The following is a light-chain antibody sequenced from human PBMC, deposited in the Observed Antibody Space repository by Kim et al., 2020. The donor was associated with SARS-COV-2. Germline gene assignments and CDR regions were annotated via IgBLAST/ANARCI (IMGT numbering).Light chain of an antibody. CDR1: QSVSSN. J-gene: IGKJ1*01. CDR2: GAS. CDR3: QQYHNWPPWT. V-gene: IGKV3-15*01. Sequence: SPGETVTHSCMASQSVSSNLAGYQQKPGQAPRLLIFGASIGTTGIPARFSGSGSGTEFTLTISSLQSEDFAVYYCQQYHNWPPWTFGQGTKVDIK.